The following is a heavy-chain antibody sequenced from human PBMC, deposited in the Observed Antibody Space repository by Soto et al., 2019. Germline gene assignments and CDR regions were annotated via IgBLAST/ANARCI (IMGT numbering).Heavy chain of an antibody. CDR2: IYNSGST. CDR3: ARVGWGSWDGPLL. D-gene: IGHD6-19*01. Sequence: QVQLQESGPGLVKPSGTLSLTCAVAGGSISSSNWWSWVRQPPAKGLEWIGEIYNSGSTNYNPSLRLRATISVDKSKNQFSLKLSSVSSADTAVYYWARVGWGSWDGPLLWGQGTLVTVSS. V-gene: IGHV4-4*02. J-gene: IGHJ4*02. CDR1: GGSISSSNW.